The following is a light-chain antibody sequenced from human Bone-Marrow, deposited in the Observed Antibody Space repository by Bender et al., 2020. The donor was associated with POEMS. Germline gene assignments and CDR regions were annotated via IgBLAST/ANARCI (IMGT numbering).Light chain of an antibody. V-gene: IGLV1-44*01. CDR3: AAWEDSLNGWV. CDR2: INN. Sequence: QSVLTQPPSASGTPGQSVTISCSGSSSNIGTNPVNWYQQLPGTAPKLLIYINNQLPSGVPDRFSGSKSGTSASLAISGLQSEDEADYYCAAWEDSLNGWVFGGGTKLTVL. J-gene: IGLJ3*02. CDR1: SSNIGTNP.